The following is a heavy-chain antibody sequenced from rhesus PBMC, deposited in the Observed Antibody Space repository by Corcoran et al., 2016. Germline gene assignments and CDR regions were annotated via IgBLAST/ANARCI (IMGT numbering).Heavy chain of an antibody. D-gene: IGHD6-25*01. CDR3: ARSQYSGSWLDY. V-gene: IGHV4-169*01. CDR2: IYGSGSST. Sequence: QLQLPESGPGLVTPSETLSLTCAVSGGSISSRSCRWIRQAPGKGLEWIGYIYGSGSSTNYNPSLKSRVTLSVDTSKNQLSLKLSSVTAADTAVYYCARSQYSGSWLDYWGQGVLVTVSS. J-gene: IGHJ4*01. CDR1: GGSISSRS.